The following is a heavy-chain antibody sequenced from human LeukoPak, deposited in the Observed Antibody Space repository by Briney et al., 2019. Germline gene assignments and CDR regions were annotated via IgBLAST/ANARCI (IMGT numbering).Heavy chain of an antibody. D-gene: IGHD2-2*01. CDR3: ARAYTSPNGPF. V-gene: IGHV1-2*02. CDR1: GYTFTAYY. Sequence: GASVKVSFKASGYTFTAYYIYWVRQAPGQGLEWMGWINPNNGATNYAQKFQGRVTMTRDTSITTAYMDLGRLTSDDTAVYYCARAYTSPNGPFWGQGTLVTVSS. J-gene: IGHJ4*02. CDR2: INPNNGAT.